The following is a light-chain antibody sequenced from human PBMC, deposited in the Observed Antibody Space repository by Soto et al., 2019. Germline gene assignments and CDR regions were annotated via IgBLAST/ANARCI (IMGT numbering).Light chain of an antibody. V-gene: IGKV3-20*01. CDR2: GAS. J-gene: IGKJ3*01. Sequence: EIVLTQSPGTLSLSPGERATLSCRASQSVSSRSLAWYQQKPGQAPRLLISGASSRAADIPDRFSGSGSGTDFTLTISSLQPEDFATYYCQQLTETFGPGTKVDIK. CDR3: QQLTET. CDR1: QSVSSRS.